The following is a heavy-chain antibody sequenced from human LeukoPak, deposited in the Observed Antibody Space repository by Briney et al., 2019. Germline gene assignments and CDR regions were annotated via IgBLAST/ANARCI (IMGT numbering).Heavy chain of an antibody. CDR1: GNTFVTYW. Sequence: GESLQISCKAVGNTFVTYWVGWVRQLPGKGLEYMGIIFPRTSEVRYGPAFQGQVTISADKSLSTAYLQWTGLKSSDTAMYYCARHTGRPQAGWFDPWGQGTLVTVSA. CDR3: ARHTGRPQAGWFDP. J-gene: IGHJ5*02. D-gene: IGHD3-10*01. V-gene: IGHV5-51*01. CDR2: IFPRTSEV.